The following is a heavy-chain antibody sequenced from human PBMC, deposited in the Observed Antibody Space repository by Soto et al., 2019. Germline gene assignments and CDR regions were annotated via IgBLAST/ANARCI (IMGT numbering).Heavy chain of an antibody. CDR2: ISGSGGST. J-gene: IGHJ4*02. CDR1: GFAFGNYG. Sequence: PGGSLGLSCAASGFAFGNYGIHWVRQAPGKGLEWVSAISGSGGSTYYADSVKGRFTISRDNSKNTLYLQMNSLRVEDTAVYYCAKRSGFYDYWGQGTLVTVSS. CDR3: AKRSGFYDY. V-gene: IGHV3-23*01.